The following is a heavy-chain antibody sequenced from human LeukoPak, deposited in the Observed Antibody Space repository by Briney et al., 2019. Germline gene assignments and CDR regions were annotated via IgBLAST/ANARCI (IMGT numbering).Heavy chain of an antibody. J-gene: IGHJ4*02. Sequence: GGSLRLSCAASRFTFSSYSMNWVRQAPGKGLEWVSYISSSSSTIYYADSVKGRFTISRDNAKNSLYLQMNSLRAEDTAVYYCARADSSGSYHPINWGQGTLVTVSS. CDR3: ARADSSGSYHPIN. CDR1: RFTFSSYS. CDR2: ISSSSSTI. D-gene: IGHD3-22*01. V-gene: IGHV3-48*01.